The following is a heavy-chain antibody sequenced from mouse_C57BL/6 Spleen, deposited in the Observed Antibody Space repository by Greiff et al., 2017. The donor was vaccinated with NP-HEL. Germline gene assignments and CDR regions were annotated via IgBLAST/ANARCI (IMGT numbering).Heavy chain of an antibody. J-gene: IGHJ3*01. Sequence: EVQLQESEGGLVQPGSSMKLSCTASGFTFSDYYMAWVRQVPEKGLEWVANINYDGSSTYYLDSLKSRFIISRDNAKNILYLQMSSLKSEDTATYYCARQGAYYSNTWFAYWGQGTLVTVSA. V-gene: IGHV5-16*01. CDR2: INYDGSST. CDR1: GFTFSDYY. D-gene: IGHD2-5*01. CDR3: ARQGAYYSNTWFAY.